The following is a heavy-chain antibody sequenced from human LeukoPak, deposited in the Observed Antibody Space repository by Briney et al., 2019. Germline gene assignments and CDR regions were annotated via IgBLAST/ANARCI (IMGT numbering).Heavy chain of an antibody. CDR1: GFTFSSYA. D-gene: IGHD6-19*01. CDR3: ARDLTDSSGWYRFGY. V-gene: IGHV3-30-3*01. CDR2: ISYDGSNK. J-gene: IGHJ4*02. Sequence: GRSLRLSCAASGFTFSSYAMHWVRQAPGKGLEWVAVISYDGSNKYYADSVKGRFTISRDNSKNTLYLQMNSLRAEDTAVYYCARDLTDSSGWYRFGYWGQGTLVTVSS.